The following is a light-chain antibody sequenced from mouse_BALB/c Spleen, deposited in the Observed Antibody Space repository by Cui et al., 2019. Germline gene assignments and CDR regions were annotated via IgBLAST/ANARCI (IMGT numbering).Light chain of an antibody. Sequence: DIQMTQSPASLSVSVGETVNITCRACENIYSNLAWYQQKQGKSPQLLVYAATNLAGGMPSRFSGSGSGPQYSLKINGLQSEDFGSYYCQHFWGTPYTFGGGTKLEIK. CDR3: QHFWGTPYT. CDR1: ENIYSN. V-gene: IGKV12-46*01. CDR2: AAT. J-gene: IGKJ2*01.